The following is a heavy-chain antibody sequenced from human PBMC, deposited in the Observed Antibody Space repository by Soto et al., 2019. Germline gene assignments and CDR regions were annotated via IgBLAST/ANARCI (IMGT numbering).Heavy chain of an antibody. V-gene: IGHV1-18*04. CDR3: ARVELIVVVPAALGIDV. CDR2: ISAYNGNT. CDR1: GYTVTSYG. D-gene: IGHD2-2*01. J-gene: IGHJ6*02. Sequence: ASVKVSCKASGYTVTSYGISWVRQAPGQGLEWMGWISAYNGNTNYAQKLQGRVTMTTDTSTSTAYMELRSLRSDDTAVYYCARVELIVVVPAALGIDVWRQGTTVTVS.